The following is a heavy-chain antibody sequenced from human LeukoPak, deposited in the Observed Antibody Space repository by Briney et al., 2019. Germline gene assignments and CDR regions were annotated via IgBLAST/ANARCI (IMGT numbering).Heavy chain of an antibody. CDR3: ATLYSGYDPEGHDAFDI. CDR2: INTDGSTT. D-gene: IGHD5-12*01. V-gene: IGHV3-74*01. J-gene: IGHJ3*02. CDR1: GFTFSTYW. Sequence: GGSLRLSCAASGFTFSTYWMHWVRQAPGKGLVWVSRINTDGSTTTYADSVKGRFTISRDNAKNTLYLQMNSLRAEDTAVYYCATLYSGYDPEGHDAFDIWGQGTMVTVSS.